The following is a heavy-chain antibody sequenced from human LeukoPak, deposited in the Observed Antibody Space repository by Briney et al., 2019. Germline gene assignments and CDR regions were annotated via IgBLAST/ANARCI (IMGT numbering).Heavy chain of an antibody. D-gene: IGHD3-9*01. CDR1: GYTFTSYG. J-gene: IGHJ4*02. CDR3: ARVGNYDILTGTGGYFDY. CDR2: ISAYNGNT. V-gene: IGHV1-18*01. Sequence: ASVKVSCKASGYTFTSYGISWVRQAPGQGLEGMGWISAYNGNTNYAQKLQGGVTMTTDTSTSTAYMELRSLRSDDTAVYYCARVGNYDILTGTGGYFDYWGQGTLVTVSS.